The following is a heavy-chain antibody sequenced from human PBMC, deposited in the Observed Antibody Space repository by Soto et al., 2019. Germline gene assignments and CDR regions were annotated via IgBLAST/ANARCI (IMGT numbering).Heavy chain of an antibody. D-gene: IGHD1-26*01. CDR2: INAGNGNT. J-gene: IGHJ4*02. Sequence: QVQLVQSGAEVKKPGASVKVSCKASGYTFTSYAMHWVRQAPGQRLEWMGWINAGNGNTKYSQKFQGRVTITRDTSASTAYMELSSVRSEDTDVYYCARDLGVGAASDYWGQGTLVTVSS. CDR3: ARDLGVGAASDY. V-gene: IGHV1-3*01. CDR1: GYTFTSYA.